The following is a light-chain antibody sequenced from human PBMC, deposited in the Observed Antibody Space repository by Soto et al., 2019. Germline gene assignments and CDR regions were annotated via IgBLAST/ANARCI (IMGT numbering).Light chain of an antibody. Sequence: QSVLTQPPSVSGAPGQTVTISCTGSSSYDVHWYRQLPGTAPKLLIYGTTNRPSGVPDRFSGSKSGTSASLAITGLQPEDEADYYCSSYKRGATLVFGGGTKLTVL. V-gene: IGLV1-40*01. CDR1: SSYD. CDR3: SSYKRGATLV. J-gene: IGLJ2*01. CDR2: GTT.